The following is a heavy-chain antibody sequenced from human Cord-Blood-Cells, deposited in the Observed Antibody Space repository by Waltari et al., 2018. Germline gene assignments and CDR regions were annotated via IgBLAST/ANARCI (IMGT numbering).Heavy chain of an antibody. D-gene: IGHD3-22*01. CDR2: IYYSGST. J-gene: IGHJ5*02. CDR3: ARRTYYYDSSGYYWFDP. Sequence: QVQLQESGPGLVKPSETLSLTCTVSGGSISSYYWSWIRQPPGKGLEWIGYIYYSGSTNSHPSLKSRVTISVDTSKNQFSLKLSSVTAADTAVYYCARRTYYYDSSGYYWFDPWGQGTLVTVSS. CDR1: GGSISSYY. V-gene: IGHV4-59*08.